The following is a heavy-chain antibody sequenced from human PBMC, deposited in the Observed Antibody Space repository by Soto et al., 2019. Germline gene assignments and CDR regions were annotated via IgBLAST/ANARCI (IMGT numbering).Heavy chain of an antibody. J-gene: IGHJ6*02. D-gene: IGHD2-15*01. CDR2: TYYRSRWYS. CDR1: GDSVSSSSVA. V-gene: IGHV6-1*01. Sequence: SQTLSLTCVISGDSVSSSSVAWNWVRQSPSRGLEWLGRTYYRSRWYSDFAVPVRGRIVINADTSKNQFSLQLNSVTPEDTAVYFCARSEEDSDYYYYGLDVWGQGTTVTVYS. CDR3: ARSEEDSDYYYYGLDV.